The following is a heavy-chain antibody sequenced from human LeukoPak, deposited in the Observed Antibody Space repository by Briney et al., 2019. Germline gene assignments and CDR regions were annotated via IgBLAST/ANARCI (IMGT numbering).Heavy chain of an antibody. CDR1: GGSISSSSYY. Sequence: SETLSLTCTVSGGSISSSSYYWGWIRQPPGKGLEWIGSIYYSGSTYYNPSLKSRVTISVDTSKNQFSLKLSSVTAADTAVYYCARGLSLHTSPNWFDPWGQGTLVTVSS. CDR3: ARGLSLHTSPNWFDP. D-gene: IGHD2/OR15-2a*01. V-gene: IGHV4-39*01. J-gene: IGHJ5*02. CDR2: IYYSGST.